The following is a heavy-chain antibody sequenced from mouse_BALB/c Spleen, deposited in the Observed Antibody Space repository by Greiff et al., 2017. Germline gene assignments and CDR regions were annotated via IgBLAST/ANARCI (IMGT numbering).Heavy chain of an antibody. CDR2: IDPYYGGT. CDR1: GYSFTGYN. V-gene: IGHV1-39*01. Sequence: VQLKESGPELEKPGASVKISCKASGYSFTGYNMNWVKQSNGKSLEWIGNIDPYYGGTSYNQKFKGKATLTVDKSSSTAYMQLKRLTSEDSAVYDCARGILRDYYAMDYWGQGTSVTVSS. D-gene: IGHD1-1*01. J-gene: IGHJ4*01. CDR3: ARGILRDYYAMDY.